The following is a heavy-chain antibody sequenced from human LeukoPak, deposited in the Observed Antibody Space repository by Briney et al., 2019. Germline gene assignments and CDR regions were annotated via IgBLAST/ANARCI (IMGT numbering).Heavy chain of an antibody. J-gene: IGHJ4*02. CDR1: GFTFSSYG. Sequence: GGSLRLSCATSGFTFSSYGMHWVRQAPGKGLEWVAVISYDGSNKYYADSVKGRFTISRDNSKNTLYLQMNSLRAEDTAVYYCAKGDYYDSSGYYGIHYWGQGTLVTVSS. D-gene: IGHD3-22*01. V-gene: IGHV3-30*18. CDR2: ISYDGSNK. CDR3: AKGDYYDSSGYYGIHY.